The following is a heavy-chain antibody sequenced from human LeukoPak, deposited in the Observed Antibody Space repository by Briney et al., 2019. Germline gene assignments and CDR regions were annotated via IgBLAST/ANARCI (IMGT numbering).Heavy chain of an antibody. CDR3: ARDPLGAFDI. Sequence: RGSLRLSCAASGFTFSSYSMNWVRQAPGKGLEWVSSISSSSSYIYYADSVKGRFTISRDNAKNSLYLQMNSLRAEDTAVYYCARDPLGAFDIWGQGTMVTVSS. J-gene: IGHJ3*02. D-gene: IGHD1-26*01. CDR2: ISSSSSYI. CDR1: GFTFSSYS. V-gene: IGHV3-21*01.